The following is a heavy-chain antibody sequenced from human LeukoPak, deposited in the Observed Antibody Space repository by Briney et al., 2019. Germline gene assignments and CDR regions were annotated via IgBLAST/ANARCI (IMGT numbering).Heavy chain of an antibody. D-gene: IGHD5-24*01. Sequence: ASVKVSCKVSGYTLTELSMHWVRQAPGKGLEWMGGFDPEDGETIYAQEFQGRVTMTEDTSTDTAYMELSSLRSDDTAVYYCARGDGAGWLQSIWGQGTLVTVSS. CDR2: FDPEDGET. CDR1: GYTLTELS. CDR3: ARGDGAGWLQSI. J-gene: IGHJ4*02. V-gene: IGHV1-24*01.